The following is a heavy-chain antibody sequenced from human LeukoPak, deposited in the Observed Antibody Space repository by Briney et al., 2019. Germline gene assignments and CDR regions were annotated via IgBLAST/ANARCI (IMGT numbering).Heavy chain of an antibody. V-gene: IGHV3-53*01. Sequence: PGGSLRLSCAASGFTVSSNYMSWVRQAPGKGLEWVSVIYSGGSTYYADSVKGRFTISRDNFKNTLYLQMNSLRAEDTAVYYCAKEAYYDGTGYFDFWGQGTLVTVSS. D-gene: IGHD3-22*01. CDR3: AKEAYYDGTGYFDF. J-gene: IGHJ4*02. CDR2: IYSGGST. CDR1: GFTVSSNY.